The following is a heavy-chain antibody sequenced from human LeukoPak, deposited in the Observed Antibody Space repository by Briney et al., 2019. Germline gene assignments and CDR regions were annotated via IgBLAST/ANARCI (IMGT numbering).Heavy chain of an antibody. CDR3: ARVSSSLYYYYGMDV. CDR1: GFTVSSNY. Sequence: GGSLRLSCAASGFTVSSNYMSWVRQAPGKGLEWVSVIYSGGSTYYADSVKGRFTISRDNSKNTLYLQMNSLRAEDTAVYYCARVSSSLYYYYGMDVWGQGTTVTVSS. V-gene: IGHV3-53*01. D-gene: IGHD6-13*01. CDR2: IYSGGST. J-gene: IGHJ6*02.